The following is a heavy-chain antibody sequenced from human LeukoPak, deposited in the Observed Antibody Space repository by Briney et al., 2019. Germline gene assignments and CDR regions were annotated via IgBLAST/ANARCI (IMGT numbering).Heavy chain of an antibody. D-gene: IGHD3-3*01. CDR1: GYTFTSYG. V-gene: IGHV1-18*01. J-gene: IGHJ5*02. CDR2: ISAYNGNT. Sequence: GASVKVSCKASGYTFTSYGISWVRQAPGQGLEWLGWISAYNGNTNYAQKLQGRVTMTTDTSTSTAYMELRSLRSDDTAVYYCAREGGTIFGVVIGRNWFDPWGQGTLVTVSS. CDR3: AREGGTIFGVVIGRNWFDP.